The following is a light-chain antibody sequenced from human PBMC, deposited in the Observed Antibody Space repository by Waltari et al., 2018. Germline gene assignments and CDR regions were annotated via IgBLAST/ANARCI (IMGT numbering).Light chain of an antibody. V-gene: IGKV1-33*01. CDR3: QQFDHLPT. J-gene: IGKJ5*01. CDR2: DAS. CDR1: HDINNF. Sequence: DIQMTQSPSSLSASVGDTVTITCQASHDINNFLNCYQQKPGKAPKLLIYDASNLETGVPSRFSGSGSGTDFTFTIRSLQPEDIATYYCQQFDHLPTFGRGTRLEIK.